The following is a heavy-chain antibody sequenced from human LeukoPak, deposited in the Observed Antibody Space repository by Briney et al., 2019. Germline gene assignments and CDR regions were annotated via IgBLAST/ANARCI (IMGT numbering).Heavy chain of an antibody. Sequence: GGSLRLSCAASGFSFSTHSLNWVRQAPGKGLEWISYISHINNDAHYGESVKGRFTISRDNAKNSLYLQMDSLRAEDAAVYYCTRGRISCNNVRCHRGWFGPWGQGTLVTVSS. CDR2: ISHINNDA. CDR3: TRGRISCNNVRCHRGWFGP. V-gene: IGHV3-21*05. J-gene: IGHJ5*02. CDR1: GFSFSTHS. D-gene: IGHD2/OR15-2a*01.